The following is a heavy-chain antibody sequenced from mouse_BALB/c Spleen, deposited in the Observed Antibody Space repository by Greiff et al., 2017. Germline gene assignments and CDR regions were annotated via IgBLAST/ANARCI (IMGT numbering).Heavy chain of an antibody. CDR2: ISSGGSYT. CDR1: GFTFSSYA. CDR3: ARQGSSYWYFDV. V-gene: IGHV5-9-3*01. J-gene: IGHJ1*01. Sequence: EVQLVESGGGLVKPGGSLKLSCAASGFTFSSYAMSWVRQTPEKRLEWVATISSGGSYTYYPDSVKGRFTISRDNAKNTLYLQMSSLRSEDTAMYYCARQGSSYWYFDVWGAGTTVTVSS. D-gene: IGHD1-1*01.